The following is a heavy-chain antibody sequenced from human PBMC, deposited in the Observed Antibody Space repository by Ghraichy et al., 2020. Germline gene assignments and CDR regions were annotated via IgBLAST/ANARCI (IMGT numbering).Heavy chain of an antibody. CDR3: ARGAVTATPDAFDI. J-gene: IGHJ3*02. Sequence: GGSLRLSCAASGFTFSSYSMNWVRQAPGKGLEWVSYISSSSSTIYYADSVKGRFTISRDNAKNSLYLQMNSLRDEDTAVYYCARGAVTATPDAFDICGQGTMVTVSS. V-gene: IGHV3-48*02. D-gene: IGHD2-21*02. CDR1: GFTFSSYS. CDR2: ISSSSSTI.